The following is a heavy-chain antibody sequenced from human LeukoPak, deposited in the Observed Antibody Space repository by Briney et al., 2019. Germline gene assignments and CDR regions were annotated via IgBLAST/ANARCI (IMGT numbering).Heavy chain of an antibody. D-gene: IGHD2-2*01. V-gene: IGHV3-7*01. CDR2: IKQGGSEK. J-gene: IGHJ6*03. CDR1: GFTFSSYW. Sequence: GGSLRLSCAASGFTFSSYWMSWVRQAPGKGLEWVANIKQGGSEKYYVDSVKGRFTISRDNAKNSLYLQMNSLRAEDTAVYYCAREAVPAALYYYYYYMDVWGKGTTVSVSS. CDR3: AREAVPAALYYYYYYMDV.